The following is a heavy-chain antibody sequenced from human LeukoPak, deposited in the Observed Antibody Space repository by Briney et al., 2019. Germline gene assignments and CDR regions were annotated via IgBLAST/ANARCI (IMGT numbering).Heavy chain of an antibody. CDR3: AIYCTDGVCSGRHFDH. CDR1: GFTFSSYG. Sequence: GGSLRLSCAASGFTFSSYGMHWVRQAPGKGLEWVAVISYDGSNKYYADSVKGRFTISRDNSKNTLSLQMSSLRAEDTAVYYCAIYCTDGVCSGRHFDHWGQGTLVTVSS. D-gene: IGHD2-8*01. V-gene: IGHV3-30*03. CDR2: ISYDGSNK. J-gene: IGHJ4*02.